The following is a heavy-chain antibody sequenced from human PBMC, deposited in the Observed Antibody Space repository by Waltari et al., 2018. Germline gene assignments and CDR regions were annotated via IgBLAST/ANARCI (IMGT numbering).Heavy chain of an antibody. CDR2: LNNGGDYK. J-gene: IGHJ5*02. CDR1: GFGFDEYS. CDR3: ARGKAFDP. Sequence: VRLVESGGGRVEPGECLRLSCVGSGFGFDEYSMDWFRQAPGKGLEWVSSLNNGGDYKGYADSVEGRFTISRDNDKNTLYLQMNDLRVDDTAIYYCARGKAFDPWGQGTRVNVSS. V-gene: IGHV3-21*06.